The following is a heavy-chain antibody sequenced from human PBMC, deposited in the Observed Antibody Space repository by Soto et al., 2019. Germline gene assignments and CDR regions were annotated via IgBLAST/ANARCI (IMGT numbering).Heavy chain of an antibody. J-gene: IGHJ6*02. Sequence: GESLKISCKGSGYNFLTYWIGWVRQMPGGGLECMGIIYPGDSHTRYSPSFQGQVTISADKSINTAYLQWSSLKASDTAMYYWARYAYGDFYGMDVWGQGTTVTVSS. D-gene: IGHD4-17*01. V-gene: IGHV5-51*01. CDR1: GYNFLTYW. CDR2: IYPGDSHT. CDR3: ARYAYGDFYGMDV.